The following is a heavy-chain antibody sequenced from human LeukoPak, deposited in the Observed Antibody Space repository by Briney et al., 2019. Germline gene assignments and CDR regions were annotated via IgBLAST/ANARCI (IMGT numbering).Heavy chain of an antibody. V-gene: IGHV1-18*01. CDR3: ATQIGGRRSLVDY. D-gene: IGHD4-23*01. Sequence: ASVKVSCKASGYTFTSYGISWVRQAPGQGLEWMGWISAYNGNTNYAQKLQGRVTMTTDTSTSTVYMELRSLRSDDTAVYYCATQIGGRRSLVDYWGQGTLVTVSS. CDR2: ISAYNGNT. CDR1: GYTFTSYG. J-gene: IGHJ4*02.